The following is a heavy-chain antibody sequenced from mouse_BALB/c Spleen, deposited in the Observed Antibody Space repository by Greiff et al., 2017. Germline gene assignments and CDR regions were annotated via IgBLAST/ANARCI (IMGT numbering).Heavy chain of an antibody. V-gene: IGHV14-3*02. CDR1: GFNIKDTY. Sequence: EVQRVESGAELVKPGASVKLSCTASGFNIKDTYMHWVKQRPEQGLEWIGRIDPANGNTKYDPKFQGKATITADTSSNTAYLQLSSLTSEDTAVYYCARLDYYGSHWYFDVWGAGTTVTVSS. J-gene: IGHJ1*01. CDR3: ARLDYYGSHWYFDV. CDR2: IDPANGNT. D-gene: IGHD1-1*01.